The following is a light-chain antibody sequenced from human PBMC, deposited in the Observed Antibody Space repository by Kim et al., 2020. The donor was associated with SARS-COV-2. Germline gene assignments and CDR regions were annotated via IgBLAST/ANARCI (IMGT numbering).Light chain of an antibody. CDR3: SSYTTRSIYV. J-gene: IGLJ1*01. V-gene: IGLV2-14*03. Sequence: QSALTQPASVSGSPGQSITISCTGTSSDIGGFNFVSWYQQHPGKAPKLMIYDVTKWPSGVSNRFSGSKSGITASLTISGLQAEDEAVYYCSSYTTRSIYVFGTGTKVTVL. CDR1: SSDIGGFNF. CDR2: DVT.